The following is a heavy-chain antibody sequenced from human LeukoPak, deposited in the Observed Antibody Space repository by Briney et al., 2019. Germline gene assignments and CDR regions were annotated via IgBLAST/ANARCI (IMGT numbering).Heavy chain of an antibody. V-gene: IGHV3-21*01. CDR2: ISSSSSYI. D-gene: IGHD3-22*01. CDR3: ARDYYYDSSAIDY. J-gene: IGHJ4*02. Sequence: GGSLRLSCAASGFPFSNYALTWVRQAPGKGLEWVSSISSSSSYIYYADLVKGRFTISRDNAKNSLYLQMNSLRAEDTAVYYCARDYYYDSSAIDYWGQGTLVTVSS. CDR1: GFPFSNYA.